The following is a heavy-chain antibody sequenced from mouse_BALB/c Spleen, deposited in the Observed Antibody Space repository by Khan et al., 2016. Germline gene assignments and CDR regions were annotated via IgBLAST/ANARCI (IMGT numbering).Heavy chain of an antibody. CDR1: GYTFSRYW. Sequence: VQLVESGAELMKPGASVKISCKASGYTFSRYWIEWIKERPGHGLEWIGEILPGTDSTNYNDKFKGKAAFTAESSSSPAYIQLNSLPSEDSAVYYCARGASWGQGTLGTVSA. V-gene: IGHV1-9*01. CDR3: ARGAS. J-gene: IGHJ3*01. CDR2: ILPGTDST.